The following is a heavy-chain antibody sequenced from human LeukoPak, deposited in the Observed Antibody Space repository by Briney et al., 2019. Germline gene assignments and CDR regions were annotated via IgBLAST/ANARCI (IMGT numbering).Heavy chain of an antibody. V-gene: IGHV3-23*01. CDR1: GFTFSSYA. J-gene: IGHJ4*02. CDR3: AKDWWY. CDR2: ISGSGGSS. D-gene: IGHD2-15*01. Sequence: PGGSLRLSCAASGFTFSSYAMSWVRQASGKGLEWVSAISGSGGSSYYADSVKGRLTISREHPKNTLSLQMNSLRAEDTAVYYCAKDWWYWGQGTLVTVSS.